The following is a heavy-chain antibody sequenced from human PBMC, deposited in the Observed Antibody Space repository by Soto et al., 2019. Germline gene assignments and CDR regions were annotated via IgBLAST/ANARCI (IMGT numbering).Heavy chain of an antibody. CDR2: IFPDDSDT. J-gene: IGHJ4*02. D-gene: IGHD3-16*01. Sequence: GESLKISCKASGYIIKNYWIGWVRQMPGQGLELMGIIFPDDSDTRYSPSFQGHVTISVDKSISTAYVQWSSLKASDSAIYYCFRGGVTSRTFDYWGQGTLVTVSS. CDR3: FRGGVTSRTFDY. CDR1: GYIIKNYW. V-gene: IGHV5-51*01.